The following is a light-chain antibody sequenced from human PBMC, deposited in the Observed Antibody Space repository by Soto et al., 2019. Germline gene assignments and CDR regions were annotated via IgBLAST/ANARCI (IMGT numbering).Light chain of an antibody. CDR2: AAS. J-gene: IGKJ4*01. V-gene: IGKV1-39*01. CDR3: QQSYSPLT. Sequence: DIQMTQSPSSLSASVGDRVTITCRASQSITTSLNWYQQKPGKAPKLLIYAASSLQTGVPSRFSGSGSGTDFTLTISSLQPEDFATYYCQQSYSPLTFGGGTKVEIQ. CDR1: QSITTS.